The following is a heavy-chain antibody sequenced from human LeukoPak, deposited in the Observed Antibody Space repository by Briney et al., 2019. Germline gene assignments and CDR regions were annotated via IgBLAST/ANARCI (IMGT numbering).Heavy chain of an antibody. V-gene: IGHV4-4*07. Sequence: SETLSLTCTVPGGSISGYYWSWIRQPAGQGLEGIGRIYTSGDTKFNPSLKSRVTMSVDTSKNQLSLKLRPVPAADTAVYYCARAAGAAGGQYFDYWGQGTLVTVSS. CDR3: ARAAGAAGGQYFDY. J-gene: IGHJ4*02. CDR2: IYTSGDT. CDR1: GGSISGYY. D-gene: IGHD6-13*01.